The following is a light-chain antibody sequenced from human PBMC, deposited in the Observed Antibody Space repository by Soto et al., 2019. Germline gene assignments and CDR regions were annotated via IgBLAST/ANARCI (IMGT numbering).Light chain of an antibody. V-gene: IGLV2-23*01. CDR3: CSFAGSSTWV. CDR1: SYDIGTYNF. J-gene: IGLJ2*01. CDR2: DGT. Sequence: QSALTQPASVSGSPGQSITISCTGTSYDIGTYNFVSWYQHHPGKAPKLMIYDGTNRPSGVSYRFSGSKSGNTASLTISGLQAEDEADYYCCSFAGSSTWVFGGGTKLTVL.